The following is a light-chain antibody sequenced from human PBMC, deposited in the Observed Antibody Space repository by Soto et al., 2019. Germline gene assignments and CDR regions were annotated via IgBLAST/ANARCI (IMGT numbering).Light chain of an antibody. CDR2: GNS. CDR1: SYNIGAGYD. CDR3: QSYDSSLSVG. Sequence: QSVLTQPPSVSGAPGQRVTISCPGSSYNIGAGYDVHWYQQLPGTAPKLLIYGNSNRPSGVPDRFSGSKSGTSASLAITGLQAEDEADYYCQSYDSSLSVGFGGGTKLTVL. J-gene: IGLJ2*01. V-gene: IGLV1-40*01.